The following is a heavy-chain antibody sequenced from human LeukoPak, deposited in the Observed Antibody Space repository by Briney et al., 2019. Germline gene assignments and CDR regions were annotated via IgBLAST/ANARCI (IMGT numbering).Heavy chain of an antibody. CDR3: AREGYCSSTSCFLDY. Sequence: ASVKVSCKASGYTFTSYGISWVRQAPGQGLEWMGRISAYNGNTNYAQKLQGRVTMTTDTSTSTAYMELRSLRFDDTAVYYCAREGYCSSTSCFLDYWGQGTLVTVSS. V-gene: IGHV1-18*01. J-gene: IGHJ4*02. D-gene: IGHD2-2*01. CDR1: GYTFTSYG. CDR2: ISAYNGNT.